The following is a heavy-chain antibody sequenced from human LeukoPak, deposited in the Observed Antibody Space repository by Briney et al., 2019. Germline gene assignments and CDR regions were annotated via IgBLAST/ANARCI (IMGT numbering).Heavy chain of an antibody. CDR3: ARRGGHYFDY. D-gene: IGHD4-23*01. Sequence: GGSLRLSCAASGFTFSSYAMHWVRQAPGKRLEYLSAVSSNGDSTYYANSVKGRFTISRDNSKNTLYLQMGSLRAEDMAVYYCARRGGHYFDYWGQGTLVTVSS. CDR2: VSSNGDST. V-gene: IGHV3-64*01. J-gene: IGHJ4*02. CDR1: GFTFSSYA.